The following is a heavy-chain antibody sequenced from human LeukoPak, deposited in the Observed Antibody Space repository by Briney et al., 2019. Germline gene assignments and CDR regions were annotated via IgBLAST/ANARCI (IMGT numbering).Heavy chain of an antibody. D-gene: IGHD2-2*01. CDR1: GYTLTELS. CDR2: FDPEDGET. Sequence: GASVKVSCKVSGYTLTELSMHWVRQAPGKGLEWMGGFDPEDGETIYAQKFQGRVTMTEDTSTDTAYMELSSLGSEDTAVYYCATSLLVPAAQNDYWGQGTLVTVSS. CDR3: ATSLLVPAAQNDY. J-gene: IGHJ4*02. V-gene: IGHV1-24*01.